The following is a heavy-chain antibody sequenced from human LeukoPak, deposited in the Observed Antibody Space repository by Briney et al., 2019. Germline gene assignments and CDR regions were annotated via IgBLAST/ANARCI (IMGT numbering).Heavy chain of an antibody. Sequence: PGGSLRLSCAASGFTFSSYAMSWVRQAPGKGLEWVSAISDSGGSTYYADSVKGRFTISRDNSKNTLYLQMNSLRAEDTAVYYCAKDLPCSSTSCYSDDYYYGMDVWGQGTTVTVCS. CDR3: AKDLPCSSTSCYSDDYYYGMDV. J-gene: IGHJ6*02. CDR2: ISDSGGST. V-gene: IGHV3-23*01. CDR1: GFTFSSYA. D-gene: IGHD2-2*01.